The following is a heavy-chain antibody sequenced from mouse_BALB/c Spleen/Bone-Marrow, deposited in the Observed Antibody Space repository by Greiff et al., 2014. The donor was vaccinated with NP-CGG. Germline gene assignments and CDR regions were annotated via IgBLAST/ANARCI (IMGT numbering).Heavy chain of an antibody. CDR2: IDPANDNT. Sequence: VQLQQPGAEFVKPGASVKLSCTAFGFNIKDTYMHWVKRRPEQGLEWIGRIDPANDNTKYDPKFQGKATITADTSSNTAYLQLSSLTSEDTAVYYCARADGYYAWFAYWGQGTLVTVSA. J-gene: IGHJ3*01. V-gene: IGHV14-3*02. CDR3: ARADGYYAWFAY. CDR1: GFNIKDTY. D-gene: IGHD2-3*01.